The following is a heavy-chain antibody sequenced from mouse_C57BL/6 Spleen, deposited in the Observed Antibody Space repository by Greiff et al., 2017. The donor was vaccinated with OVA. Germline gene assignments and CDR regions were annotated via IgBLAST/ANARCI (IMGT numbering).Heavy chain of an antibody. CDR3: ARSELPYYVDY. Sequence: QVQLKQPGAELVRPGSSVKLSCKASGYTFTSYWMHWVKQRPIQGLEWIGNIDPSDSETHYNQKFKDKATLTVDKSSSTAYMQLSSLTSEDSAVYYCARSELPYYVDYWGQGTTLTVSS. J-gene: IGHJ2*01. CDR1: GYTFTSYW. V-gene: IGHV1-52*01. CDR2: IDPSDSET.